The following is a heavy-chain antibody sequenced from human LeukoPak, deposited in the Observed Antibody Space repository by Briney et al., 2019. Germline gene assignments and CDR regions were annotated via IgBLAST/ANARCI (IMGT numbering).Heavy chain of an antibody. CDR1: GFTVSTYY. Sequence: PGGSLRLTCAASGFTVSTYYMTWVRQAPGKGLECVSVIYSGGNTYYADSVKGRFTVSRDNSKNTLYLQMNSLRAEDTAMYYCARGLGYCTSTTCLLPFDYWGQGTLVTVSS. D-gene: IGHD2-2*01. CDR3: ARGLGYCTSTTCLLPFDY. CDR2: IYSGGNT. J-gene: IGHJ4*02. V-gene: IGHV3-53*01.